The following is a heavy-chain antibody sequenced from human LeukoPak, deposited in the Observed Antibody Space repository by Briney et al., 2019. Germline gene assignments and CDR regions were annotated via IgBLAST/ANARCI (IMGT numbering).Heavy chain of an antibody. D-gene: IGHD3-22*01. CDR3: ARVEDSSGSSFDY. CDR2: IYHSGST. Sequence: PSETLSLTCAVSGGSITGSKWWSWVRQPPGKGLEWIGEIYHSGSTNYNPSLESRVTISVDKSKNQFSLKLSSVTAADTAVYYCARVEDSSGSSFDYWGQGTLVTVSS. CDR1: GGSITGSKW. V-gene: IGHV4-4*02. J-gene: IGHJ4*02.